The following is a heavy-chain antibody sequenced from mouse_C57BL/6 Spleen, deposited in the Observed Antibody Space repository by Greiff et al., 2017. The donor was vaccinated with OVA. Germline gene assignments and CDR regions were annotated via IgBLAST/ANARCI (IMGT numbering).Heavy chain of an antibody. J-gene: IGHJ4*01. V-gene: IGHV5-4*03. CDR2: ISDGGSYT. Sequence: EVKLVESGGGLVKPGGSLKLSCAASGFTFSSYAMSWVRQTPEKRLEWVATISDGGSYTYYPDNVKGRFTISRDNAKNNLYLQMSHLKSEDTAMYYCARSTMVTMAMDYWGQGTSVTVSS. CDR3: ARSTMVTMAMDY. CDR1: GFTFSSYA. D-gene: IGHD2-1*01.